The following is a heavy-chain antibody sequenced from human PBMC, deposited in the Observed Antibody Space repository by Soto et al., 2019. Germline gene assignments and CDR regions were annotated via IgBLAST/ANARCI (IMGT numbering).Heavy chain of an antibody. CDR1: GYSFSSYW. CDR3: ARHPNVDLVVVVASRNYYYYGMDV. Sequence: GESLKVSCKGSGYSFSSYWISWVRQMPGKGLEWMGRIDPSDSYTNYSPSFQGHVTISADKSISTAYLQWSSLKASDTAMYYCARHPNVDLVVVVASRNYYYYGMDVWGQGTTVTVYS. CDR2: IDPSDSYT. V-gene: IGHV5-10-1*01. J-gene: IGHJ6*02. D-gene: IGHD2-15*01.